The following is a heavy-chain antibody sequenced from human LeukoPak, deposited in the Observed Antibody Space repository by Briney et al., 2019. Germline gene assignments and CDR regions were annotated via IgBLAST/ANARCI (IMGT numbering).Heavy chain of an antibody. J-gene: IGHJ3*02. CDR3: AKDRYNGGWYPDAFDI. D-gene: IGHD6-19*01. CDR1: GFTFSSYG. CDR2: IRYDGSNK. V-gene: IGHV3-30*02. Sequence: GGSLRLSCAASGFTFSSYGMHWVRQAPGKGLKWVAFIRYDGSNKYYADSVKGRFTISRDNSKNTLYLQMNSLRAEDTAVYYCAKDRYNGGWYPDAFDIWGQGTMVTVSS.